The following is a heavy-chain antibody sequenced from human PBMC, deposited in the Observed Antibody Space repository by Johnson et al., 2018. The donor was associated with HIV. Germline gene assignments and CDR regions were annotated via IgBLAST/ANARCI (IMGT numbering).Heavy chain of an antibody. Sequence: QVQLVESGGGLVQPGGSLRLSCAASGFTFRNYDMHWVRQAPDKGLEWVAFIRYDGSNKYYADSVKGRFTISRDNSKNTLYLQMNSLRAEDTAVYYCARLPVLVVVAGRPHGFDIWGQGTMVTVSS. D-gene: IGHD2-15*01. CDR2: IRYDGSNK. V-gene: IGHV3-33*08. CDR1: GFTFRNYD. J-gene: IGHJ3*02. CDR3: ARLPVLVVVAGRPHGFDI.